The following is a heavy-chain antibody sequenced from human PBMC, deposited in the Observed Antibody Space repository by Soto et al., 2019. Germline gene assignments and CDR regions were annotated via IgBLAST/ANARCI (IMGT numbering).Heavy chain of an antibody. D-gene: IGHD2-15*01. CDR3: VSQRSGVGY. Sequence: QVHLVQSGAEVKKPGASVRVSCKASGYSFTGNSMHWVRQAPGQGLEWMGWINPNNGGTNYAQRFRGWVTITRDTSVSTAYMDLNRLKSDDTAVYYCVSQRSGVGYWGQGTLVTVSS. V-gene: IGHV1-2*04. CDR1: GYSFTGNS. J-gene: IGHJ4*02. CDR2: INPNNGGT.